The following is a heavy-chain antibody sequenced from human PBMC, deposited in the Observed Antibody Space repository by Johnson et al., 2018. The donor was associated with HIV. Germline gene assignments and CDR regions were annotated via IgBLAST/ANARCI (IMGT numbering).Heavy chain of an antibody. CDR2: ISYDGSNK. J-gene: IGHJ3*01. D-gene: IGHD1-26*01. V-gene: IGHV3-30*18. Sequence: QVQLVESGGGVAQPGRSLRLSCAASGFRFSRYGMHWVRQAPGKGLEWVAVISYDGSNKYYADSVKGRFTISRDNSKNTLYLQMNSLRAEDTAVYYCAKGRWEATTYDDAFDFRGQGTMVTVSS. CDR3: AKGRWEATTYDDAFDF. CDR1: GFRFSRYG.